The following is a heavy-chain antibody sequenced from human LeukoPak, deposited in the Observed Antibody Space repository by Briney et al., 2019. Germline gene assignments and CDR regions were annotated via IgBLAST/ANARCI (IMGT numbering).Heavy chain of an antibody. J-gene: IGHJ2*01. CDR1: EYXFTGYY. V-gene: IGHV1-2*02. CDR3: ARGPYVPFPNWYFDL. CDR2: INPNSGGT. D-gene: IGHD3-10*02. Sequence: ASVKVSCKASEYXFTGYYIHWVRQAPGQGHEWLGWINPNSGGTHYAPKFQGRVTMTRDTSISTAYMELSRLRSDDTAVYYCARGPYVPFPNWYFDLWGRGTLVTVSS.